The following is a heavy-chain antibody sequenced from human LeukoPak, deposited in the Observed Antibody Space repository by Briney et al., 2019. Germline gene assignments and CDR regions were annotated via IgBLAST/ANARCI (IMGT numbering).Heavy chain of an antibody. D-gene: IGHD3-22*01. CDR3: ARVAGDSPPFYFDY. CDR2: IRGDGRAT. CDR1: GFIFTDYW. V-gene: IGHV3-74*01. J-gene: IGHJ4*02. Sequence: GGSLRLSCAASGFIFTDYWMHWVRQAPGKELVWVARIRGDGRATTYADSVKGRFTISRDNAKNSLYLQMNSLRAEDTAVYYCARVAGDSPPFYFDYWGQGTLVTVSS.